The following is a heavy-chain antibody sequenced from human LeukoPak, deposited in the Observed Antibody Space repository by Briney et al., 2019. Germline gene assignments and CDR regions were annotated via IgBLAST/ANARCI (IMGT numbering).Heavy chain of an antibody. D-gene: IGHD5-18*01. CDR2: LYSGGDT. Sequence: PGGSLRLSCAASGFVVRNNHMGWVRQAPGKGLEWVSLLYSGGDTSYADSVKGRFTLSRDRSKNTLYLQMKSLRVDDTAVYYCARALHSYGLSYYFDFWGQGTLLTVSS. J-gene: IGHJ4*01. CDR1: GFVVRNNH. CDR3: ARALHSYGLSYYFDF. V-gene: IGHV3-53*01.